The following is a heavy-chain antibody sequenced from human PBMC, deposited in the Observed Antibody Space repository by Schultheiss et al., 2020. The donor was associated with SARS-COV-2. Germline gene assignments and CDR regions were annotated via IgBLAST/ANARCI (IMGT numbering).Heavy chain of an antibody. V-gene: IGHV1-2*02. CDR3: ARDERWLQFVYFQH. CDR2: INPNSGGT. J-gene: IGHJ1*01. D-gene: IGHD5-24*01. Sequence: ASVKVSCKASGYKFSDFYIHWVRQAPGQGPEWMGWINPNSGGTNYAQKFQGRVTMTRDTSISTAYMELSRLRSDDTAVYYCARDERWLQFVYFQHWGQGTLVTVYS. CDR1: GYKFSDFY.